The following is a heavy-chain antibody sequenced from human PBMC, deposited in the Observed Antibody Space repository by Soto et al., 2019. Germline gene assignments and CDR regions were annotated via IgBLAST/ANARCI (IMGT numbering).Heavy chain of an antibody. CDR3: AKDQEGDGYNPEYYFDY. J-gene: IGHJ4*02. V-gene: IGHV3-30*18. CDR2: ISYDGSNK. Sequence: GGSLRLSCAASGFTFSSYGMHWVRQAPGKGLEWVAVISYDGSNKYYADSVKGRFTISRDNSKNTLYLQMNSLRAEDTAVYYCAKDQEGDGYNPEYYFDYWGQGTLVTVSS. D-gene: IGHD5-12*01. CDR1: GFTFSSYG.